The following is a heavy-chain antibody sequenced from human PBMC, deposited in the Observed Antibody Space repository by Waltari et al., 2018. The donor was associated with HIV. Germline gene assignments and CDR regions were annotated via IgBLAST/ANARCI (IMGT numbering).Heavy chain of an antibody. CDR3: ARRPRMAGFYLYYGMDV. CDR2: IYYTGTT. CDR1: GGSVINSDSS. J-gene: IGHJ6*02. V-gene: IGHV4-39*01. Sequence: QLQLQQSGPGLVKPSETLSLTCTVSGGSVINSDSSWAFIRQSPGKGLEWIGNIYYTGTTFYNPSLKSRVTMSADLSKNQFSLRLRSVTAADTAIYYCARRPRMAGFYLYYGMDVWGQGTTVTVSS. D-gene: IGHD2-8*01.